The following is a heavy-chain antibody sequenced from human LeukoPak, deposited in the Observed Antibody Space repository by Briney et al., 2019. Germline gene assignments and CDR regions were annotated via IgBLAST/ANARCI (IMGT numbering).Heavy chain of an antibody. Sequence: ASVKVSCKASGYTFTGYYMHWVRQAPGQGLEWMGWINPNSGGTNYAQKFQGRVTMTRDTSISTAYMELRSLRSDDTAVYYCARVSVSSNWNCFDPWGQGTLVTVSS. V-gene: IGHV1-2*02. CDR3: ARVSVSSNWNCFDP. CDR2: INPNSGGT. CDR1: GYTFTGYY. D-gene: IGHD1-1*01. J-gene: IGHJ5*02.